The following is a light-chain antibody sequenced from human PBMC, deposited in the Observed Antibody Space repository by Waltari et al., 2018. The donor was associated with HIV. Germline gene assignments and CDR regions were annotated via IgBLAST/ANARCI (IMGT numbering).Light chain of an antibody. V-gene: IGLV1-47*01. CDR1: SSNIGSNY. J-gene: IGLJ3*02. CDR2: GSN. Sequence: QSVLTQSPSASGTPGQRFTISCSGSSSNIGSNYVYWYQQLPGTAPKLLIYGSNQRPPGVPDRFSGSKSGTSASLAISGLRSEDEADYYCAAWDDSLSGRVFGGGTKLTVL. CDR3: AAWDDSLSGRV.